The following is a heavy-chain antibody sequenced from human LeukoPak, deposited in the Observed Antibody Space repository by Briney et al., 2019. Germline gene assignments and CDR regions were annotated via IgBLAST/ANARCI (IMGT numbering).Heavy chain of an antibody. CDR2: IYYSGST. J-gene: IGHJ3*02. V-gene: IGHV4-59*01. D-gene: IGHD3-22*01. CDR1: GGSISSYY. CDR3: ARDRAHYYDSSGHAFDI. Sequence: KPSETLSLTCTVSGGSISSYYWSWIRQPPGKGLEWIGCIYYSGSTNYNPSLKSRVTISVDTSKDQSSLKLSSVTAADTAVYYCARDRAHYYDSSGHAFDIWGQGTMVTVSS.